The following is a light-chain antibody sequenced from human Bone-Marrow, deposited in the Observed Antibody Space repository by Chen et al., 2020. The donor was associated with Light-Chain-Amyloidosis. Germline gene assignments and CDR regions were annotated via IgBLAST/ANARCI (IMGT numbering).Light chain of an antibody. CDR1: SGSIATNY. V-gene: IGLV6-57*01. CDR2: EDD. Sequence: NFMLTQPHSVSASPGKTVIISCTRSSGSIATNYVQWYQQRPGSSPTTVIYEDDQRPSGVPDRFSGSIDRSSNSASLTISGLKTEGEADYYCQSYQGSSQGVFGGGTKLTVL. CDR3: QSYQGSSQGV. J-gene: IGLJ3*02.